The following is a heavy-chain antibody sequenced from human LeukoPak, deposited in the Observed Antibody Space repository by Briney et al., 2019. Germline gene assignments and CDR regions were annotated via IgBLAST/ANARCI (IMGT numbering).Heavy chain of an antibody. V-gene: IGHV3-7*01. D-gene: IGHD3-10*01. J-gene: IGHJ4*03. Sequence: GGSLRLSCAASGFTFSSYWMSWVRQAPGKRLEWVANIKQDGSEQYYVDSVKGRFTISRDNAKNSLYLQMNSLRAEDTAVYYCARRALTMARGARPYYFDYWGQGTMVTVSS. CDR2: IKQDGSEQ. CDR1: GFTFSSYW. CDR3: ARRALTMARGARPYYFDY.